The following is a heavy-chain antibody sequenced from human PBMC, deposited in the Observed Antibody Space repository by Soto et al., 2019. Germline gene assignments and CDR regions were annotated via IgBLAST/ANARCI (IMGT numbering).Heavy chain of an antibody. V-gene: IGHV3-64*01. D-gene: IGHD6-13*01. J-gene: IGHJ6*03. CDR1: GFTFSNYE. Sequence: EAQLVESGGGLVQPGGSLRLSCAASGFTFSNYEIHWVRQAPGKGLEYVSGISNNGAHTDYAKSVKGRFTMSRDNSENTLYLQMGSLRAEDMALDYCRRRGNGSRWPNVNMDFWGEGTTVIVSS. CDR3: RRRGNGSRWPNVNMDF. CDR2: ISNNGAHT.